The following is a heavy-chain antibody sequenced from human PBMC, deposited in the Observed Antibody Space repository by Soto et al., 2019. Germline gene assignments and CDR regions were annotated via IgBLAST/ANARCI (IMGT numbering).Heavy chain of an antibody. CDR1: GFTFDDYA. CDR3: ASGSSGYDSGGYYYYYGMDV. D-gene: IGHD5-12*01. J-gene: IGHJ6*02. CDR2: ISWNSGSI. Sequence: GGSLRLSCAASGFTFDDYAMHWVRQAPGKGLEWVSGISWNSGSIGYADSVKGRFTISRDNAKNSLYLQMNSLRAEDTAVYYCASGSSGYDSGGYYYYYGMDVWGQGTTVTVSS. V-gene: IGHV3-9*01.